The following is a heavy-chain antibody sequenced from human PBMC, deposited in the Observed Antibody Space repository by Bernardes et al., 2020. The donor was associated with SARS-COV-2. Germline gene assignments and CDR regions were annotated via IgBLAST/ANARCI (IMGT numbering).Heavy chain of an antibody. Sequence: VGSLFLSCAASGFTFRDHYMDWVRQAPGQGLEWVGRIRNKANSYTTEYAASVKGRFTISRDDSKNSVFLQMNSLKTEDTAVYYCARDMSMIGYGMDVWGQGTTVTVSS. CDR2: IRNKANSYTT. CDR1: GFTFRDHY. V-gene: IGHV3-72*01. D-gene: IGHD3-22*01. J-gene: IGHJ6*02. CDR3: ARDMSMIGYGMDV.